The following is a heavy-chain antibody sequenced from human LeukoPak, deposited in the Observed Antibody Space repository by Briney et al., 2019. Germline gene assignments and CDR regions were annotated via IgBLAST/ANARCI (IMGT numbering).Heavy chain of an antibody. J-gene: IGHJ4*02. Sequence: ASVKVSCKASGGTFSSYAISWVRQAPGQGLEWMGWINPNSGGTNYAQKFQGRVTMTRDTSISTAYMELSRLRSDDTAVYYCARALGPAAPPDYWGQGTLVTVSS. CDR3: ARALGPAAPPDY. CDR2: INPNSGGT. CDR1: GGTFSSYA. V-gene: IGHV1-2*02. D-gene: IGHD2-2*01.